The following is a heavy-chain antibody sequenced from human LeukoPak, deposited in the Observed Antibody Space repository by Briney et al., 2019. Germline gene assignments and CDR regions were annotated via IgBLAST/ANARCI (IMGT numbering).Heavy chain of an antibody. CDR3: AKSGYSGYVKRDYYYYGMDV. Sequence: GGSLRLSCAASGFTFSSYWVGWVRRAPGKGLECVANIKQDGSEKYYVDSVKGRFTISRDNAKNSLYLQMNSLRAEDTAVYYCAKSGYSGYVKRDYYYYGMDVWGQGTTVTVSS. CDR1: GFTFSSYW. V-gene: IGHV3-7*01. CDR2: IKQDGSEK. J-gene: IGHJ6*02. D-gene: IGHD5-12*01.